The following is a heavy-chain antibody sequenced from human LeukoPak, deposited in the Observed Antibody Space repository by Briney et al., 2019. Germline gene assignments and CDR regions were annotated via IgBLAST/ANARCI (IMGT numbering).Heavy chain of an antibody. CDR3: ITPLPYSAQ. V-gene: IGHV3-15*07. CDR1: GFTFSNAY. D-gene: IGHD2-21*01. J-gene: IGHJ4*02. Sequence: GGSLRLSCAASGFTFSNAYMNWVRQAPGKGLEWVSRIKPKTDGETTGYAAPVKDRFSISRDDSKSMMYLQMNSLKTGDTAVYYCITPLPYSAQGGQGTLVTVSS. CDR2: IKPKTDGETT.